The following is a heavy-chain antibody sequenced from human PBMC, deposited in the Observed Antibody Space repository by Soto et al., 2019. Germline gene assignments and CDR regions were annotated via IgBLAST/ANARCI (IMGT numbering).Heavy chain of an antibody. J-gene: IGHJ6*02. CDR1: GFTFSSYG. D-gene: IGHD3-3*01. CDR3: AKQNYDFWSGPLPYGMDV. CDR2: ISYDGSNK. Sequence: QVQLVESGGGVVQPGRSLRLSCAASGFTFSSYGMHWLRLARGKGLEWVAVISYDGSNKYYADSVKGRLTISRDNSKNTLYLQMNSLRAEDTAVYYCAKQNYDFWSGPLPYGMDVWGQGTTVTVSS. V-gene: IGHV3-30*18.